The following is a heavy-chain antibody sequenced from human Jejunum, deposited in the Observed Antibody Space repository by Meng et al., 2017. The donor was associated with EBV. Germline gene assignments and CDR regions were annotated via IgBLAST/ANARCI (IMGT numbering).Heavy chain of an antibody. Sequence: EVTLGESGGGLVKPGGSLRLSCAASGFTFSSYSMNWVRQAPGKGLEWVSSISNTSDYIFYADSVKGRFTMSRDNAKNSLYLQMNSLRAEDTAVYYCSRRFYNNTGYPLDFWGQGTLVTVSS. CDR1: GFTFSSYS. CDR2: ISNTSDYI. CDR3: SRRFYNNTGYPLDF. V-gene: IGHV3-21*01. J-gene: IGHJ4*02. D-gene: IGHD3-22*01.